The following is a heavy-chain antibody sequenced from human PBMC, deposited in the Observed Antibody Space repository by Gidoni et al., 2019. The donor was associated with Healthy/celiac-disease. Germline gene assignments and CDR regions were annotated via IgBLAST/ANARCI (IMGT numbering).Heavy chain of an antibody. Sequence: EVQLVESGGGLVKPGGSLRLSCAASGFTFSSYSMNWVRQAPGKGLEWVSSISSSSSYIYYADSVKGRFTISRDNAKNSLYLQMNSLRAEDTAVYYCARSGGGYSYGPHFDYWGQGTLVTVSS. J-gene: IGHJ4*02. CDR2: ISSSSSYI. V-gene: IGHV3-21*01. D-gene: IGHD5-18*01. CDR1: GFTFSSYS. CDR3: ARSGGGYSYGPHFDY.